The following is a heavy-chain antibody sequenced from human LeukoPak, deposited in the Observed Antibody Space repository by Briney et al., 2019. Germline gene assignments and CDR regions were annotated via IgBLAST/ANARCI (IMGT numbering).Heavy chain of an antibody. V-gene: IGHV3-48*03. Sequence: GESVTLSCAASGFTLSSYEVIWVRQAPGEGLEWVSYISSSGSTIYYEDSVKGRFTISRDTFTNKVYLQMNSLRVEDTAMYFCAGGIAPYRFDYWGQGTLITVSP. CDR2: ISSSGSTI. D-gene: IGHD6-13*01. CDR3: AGGIAPYRFDY. J-gene: IGHJ4*02. CDR1: GFTLSSYE.